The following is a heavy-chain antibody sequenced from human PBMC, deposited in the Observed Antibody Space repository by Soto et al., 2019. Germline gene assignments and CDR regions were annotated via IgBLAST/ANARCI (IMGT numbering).Heavy chain of an antibody. Sequence: ASVKVSCKASGYTFTGYYMHWVRQAPGQGLEWMGWINPNSGGTNYAQKFQGRVTMTRDTSISTAYMELSRLRSDDTAVYYCARDRIFGVVIWFDPWGQGTLVTVS. CDR1: GYTFTGYY. CDR2: INPNSGGT. J-gene: IGHJ5*02. V-gene: IGHV1-2*02. CDR3: ARDRIFGVVIWFDP. D-gene: IGHD3-3*02.